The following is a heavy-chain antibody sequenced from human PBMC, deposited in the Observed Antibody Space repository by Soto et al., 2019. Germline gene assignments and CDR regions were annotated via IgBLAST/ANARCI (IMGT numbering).Heavy chain of an antibody. V-gene: IGHV3-30*18. D-gene: IGHD2-21*01. CDR2: ISYDGSNK. CDR1: GFTFSSYG. Sequence: PGGSLRLSCAASGFTFSSYGMHWVRQAPGKGPEWVAVISYDGSNKYYADSVKGRFTISRDNSKNTLYLQMNSLRAEDTAVYYCAKDLASDVYGMDVWGQGTTVTVSS. CDR3: AKDLASDVYGMDV. J-gene: IGHJ6*02.